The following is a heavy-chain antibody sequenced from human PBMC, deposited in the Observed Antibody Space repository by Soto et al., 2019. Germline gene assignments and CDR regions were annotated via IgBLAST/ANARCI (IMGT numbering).Heavy chain of an antibody. CDR3: ARGSLYCSSTSCSYGMDV. CDR1: GFTFSDYG. J-gene: IGHJ6*02. CDR2: IWFDGSNE. V-gene: IGHV3-33*01. D-gene: IGHD2-15*01. Sequence: YLRLSCAASGFTFSDYGMHWVRQAPGEGLQWVAVIWFDGSNEHYADSVKGRFTISRDNSKNTLYLQMYSLRAGDTAVYYCARGSLYCSSTSCSYGMDVWGQGTTVTVSS.